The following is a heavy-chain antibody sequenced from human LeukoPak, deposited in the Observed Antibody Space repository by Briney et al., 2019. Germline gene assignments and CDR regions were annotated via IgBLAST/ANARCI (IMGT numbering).Heavy chain of an antibody. CDR3: ARDRTVDPYYMDV. V-gene: IGHV4-39*07. D-gene: IGHD1-14*01. Sequence: PSETLSLTCTVSGGSISSSSYYWGWIRQPPGKGLEWIGSIYYSGSTYYNPSLKSRVTISVDTSKNQFSLKLSSVTAADTAVYYCARDRTVDPYYMDVWGKGTTVTVSS. CDR1: GGSISSSSYY. CDR2: IYYSGST. J-gene: IGHJ6*03.